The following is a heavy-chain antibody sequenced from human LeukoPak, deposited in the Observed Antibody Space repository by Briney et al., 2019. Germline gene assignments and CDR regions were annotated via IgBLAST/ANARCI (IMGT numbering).Heavy chain of an antibody. J-gene: IGHJ4*02. D-gene: IGHD2-2*02. Sequence: GASVKVSCKASGYTFTSYDINWVRQATGQGLEWMRWMNPNSGNTGYAQKFQGRVTITRDTSISTAYMELSGLRSEDTAVYFCARDCSRTSCYTRFDYRGQGTLVTVSS. V-gene: IGHV1-8*01. CDR2: MNPNSGNT. CDR1: GYTFTSYD. CDR3: ARDCSRTSCYTRFDY.